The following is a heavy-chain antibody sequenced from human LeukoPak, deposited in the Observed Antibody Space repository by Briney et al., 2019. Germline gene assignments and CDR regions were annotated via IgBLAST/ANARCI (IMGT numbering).Heavy chain of an antibody. CDR1: GYTFTSYG. CDR2: ISAYNGNT. V-gene: IGHV1-18*01. CDR3: ARGDHYYGSGSYQYYFDY. Sequence: ASVKVSCKASGYTFTSYGISWVRQAPGQGLEWMGWISAYNGNTNYAQKLQGRVTMTTDTSTSTAYMELRSLRSDDTAVYYCARGDHYYGSGSYQYYFDYWGQGTLVTVSS. D-gene: IGHD3-10*01. J-gene: IGHJ4*02.